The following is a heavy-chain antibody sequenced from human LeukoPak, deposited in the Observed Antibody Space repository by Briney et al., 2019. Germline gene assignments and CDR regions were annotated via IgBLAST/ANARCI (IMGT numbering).Heavy chain of an antibody. CDR2: IYSGGST. Sequence: PGGSLSLSCAASGFTFSSYAMSWVRQAPGKGLEWFSVIYSGGSTYYADSVKGRFTISRDNSKNTLYLQMNSLRAEDTAVYYCARGPGIAAPPGGAFDIWGQGTMVTVSS. CDR3: ARGPGIAAPPGGAFDI. D-gene: IGHD6-13*01. V-gene: IGHV3-53*01. CDR1: GFTFSSYA. J-gene: IGHJ3*02.